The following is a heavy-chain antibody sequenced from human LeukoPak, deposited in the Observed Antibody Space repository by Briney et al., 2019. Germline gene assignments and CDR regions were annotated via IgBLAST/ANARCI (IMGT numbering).Heavy chain of an antibody. V-gene: IGHV3-23*01. CDR1: GFPFSSYG. Sequence: GGSLRLSCAASGFPFSSYGMTWLRQTPAKGLEGVSAISGSGETTYYSDSVKGRFTISRDNSKNTLFLQMNSLRVEDAAMYYCAKTHGYFDQWGQGTLVAVSS. CDR3: AKTHGYFDQ. D-gene: IGHD3-22*01. CDR2: ISGSGETT. J-gene: IGHJ4*02.